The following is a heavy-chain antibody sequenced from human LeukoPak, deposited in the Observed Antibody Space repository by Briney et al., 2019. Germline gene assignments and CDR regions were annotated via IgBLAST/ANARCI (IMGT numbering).Heavy chain of an antibody. D-gene: IGHD4-23*01. Sequence: GRSLRLSCAASGFTFITYGMHWVRQAPGKGLEWVAVYSYDGRNIDYADSVKGRFTISRDTSKNTLFLQISSLRAEDTAVYHCAKDSAGNSGNVDYWGQGTLVTVSS. J-gene: IGHJ4*02. CDR1: GFTFITYG. CDR3: AKDSAGNSGNVDY. CDR2: YSYDGRNI. V-gene: IGHV3-30*18.